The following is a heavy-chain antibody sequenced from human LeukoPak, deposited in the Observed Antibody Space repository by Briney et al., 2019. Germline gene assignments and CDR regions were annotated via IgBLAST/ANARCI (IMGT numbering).Heavy chain of an antibody. CDR1: GYTFTDYY. CDR2: VDPEDGET. Sequence: ASVKVSCKVFGYTFTDYYMHWVQQAPGKGLEWMGLVDPEDGETIYAEKFQGRVTITADTSTDTAYMELSSLRSEDTAVYYCATKYCSSTSCGKHDAFDIWGQGTMVTVSS. D-gene: IGHD2-2*01. CDR3: ATKYCSSTSCGKHDAFDI. V-gene: IGHV1-69-2*01. J-gene: IGHJ3*02.